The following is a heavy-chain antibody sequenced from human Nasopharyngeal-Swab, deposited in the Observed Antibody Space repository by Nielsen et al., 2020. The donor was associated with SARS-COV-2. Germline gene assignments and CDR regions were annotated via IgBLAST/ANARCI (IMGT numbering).Heavy chain of an antibody. D-gene: IGHD1-1*01. Sequence: GESLKISCAASGFTFSDYYMSWIRQAPGKGLEWVSYISSSGSTIYYADSVKGRFTISRDNAKNSLYLQMNSLRAEDTAVYYCASSQAYNWNDPDAFDIWGQGTMVTVSS. CDR3: ASSQAYNWNDPDAFDI. CDR1: GFTFSDYY. CDR2: ISSSGSTI. V-gene: IGHV3-11*04. J-gene: IGHJ3*02.